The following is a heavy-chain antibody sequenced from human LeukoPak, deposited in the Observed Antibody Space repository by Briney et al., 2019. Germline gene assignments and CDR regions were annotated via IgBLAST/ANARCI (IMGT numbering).Heavy chain of an antibody. Sequence: PSETLSLTCTVSGGSISSYYWSWIRQPAGKGLEWIGRIYTSGSTNYNPSLKSRVTMSVDTSKNQFSLKLSSVTAADTAVYYCARANIVGAKRAFDIWGQGTMVTVSS. CDR3: ARANIVGAKRAFDI. J-gene: IGHJ3*02. V-gene: IGHV4-4*07. D-gene: IGHD1-26*01. CDR1: GGSISSYY. CDR2: IYTSGST.